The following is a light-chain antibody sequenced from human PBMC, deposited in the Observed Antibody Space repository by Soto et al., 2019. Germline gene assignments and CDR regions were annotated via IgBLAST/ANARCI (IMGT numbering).Light chain of an antibody. CDR3: VSYKTDDTFV. Sequence: QSVLTQPPSTSGSPGQSVTISCTGTSSDVGGYKYVSWYQQYPVKAPKLMIYAVSKRPSGVPDRFSGSKAGITASLTISGLQAAVEAEYFCVSYKTDDTFVLGTGIKVTVL. J-gene: IGLJ1*01. CDR2: AVS. CDR1: SSDVGGYKY. V-gene: IGLV2-8*01.